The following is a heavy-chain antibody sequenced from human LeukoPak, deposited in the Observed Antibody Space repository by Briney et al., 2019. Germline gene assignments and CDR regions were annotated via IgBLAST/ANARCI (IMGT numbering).Heavy chain of an antibody. CDR1: GGSISSYY. CDR3: ARPYSSSWYDAFDI. J-gene: IGHJ3*02. V-gene: IGHV4-59*08. CDR2: IYYSGST. Sequence: PSETLSLTCTVSGGSISSYYWSWIRQPPGKGLEWIGYIYYSGSTNYNPSLKSRVTISVDTSKNQFSLKLSSVTAADTAVYYCARPYSSSWYDAFDIWGQGTMVTVSS. D-gene: IGHD6-13*01.